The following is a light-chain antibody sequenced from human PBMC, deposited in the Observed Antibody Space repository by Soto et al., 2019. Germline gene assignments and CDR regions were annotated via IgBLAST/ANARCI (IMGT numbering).Light chain of an antibody. J-gene: IGKJ1*01. V-gene: IGKV1-5*01. CDR1: QSISTW. CDR2: DAS. CDR3: QQYNSYST. Sequence: DIQMTQSPSTLSASVGDRVTITCRASQSISTWLAWYQQKPGKAPKLLIYDASSWASGVPSRFSGSGSGTEFTLTISSLQPEDFAGYYCQQYNSYSTFGQGTKVDIK.